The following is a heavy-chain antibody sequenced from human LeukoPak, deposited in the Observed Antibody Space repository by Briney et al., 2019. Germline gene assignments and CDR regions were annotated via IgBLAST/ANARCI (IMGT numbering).Heavy chain of an antibody. Sequence: PGGSPRLSCAASGFTFSSYAMHWVRQAPGKGLEWVAVISYDGSNKYYADSVKGRFTISRDNSKNTLYLQMNSLRAEDTAVYYCAKDLTAAAMYYYDSSGASVDYWGQGTLVTVSS. D-gene: IGHD3-22*01. J-gene: IGHJ4*02. V-gene: IGHV3-30*04. CDR3: AKDLTAAAMYYYDSSGASVDY. CDR2: ISYDGSNK. CDR1: GFTFSSYA.